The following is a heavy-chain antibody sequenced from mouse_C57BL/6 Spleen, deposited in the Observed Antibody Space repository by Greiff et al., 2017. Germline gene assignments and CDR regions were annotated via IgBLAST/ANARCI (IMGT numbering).Heavy chain of an antibody. V-gene: IGHV14-4*01. CDR3: TTRPHYYGSSPYYFDY. D-gene: IGHD1-1*01. CDR1: GFNIKDDY. J-gene: IGHJ2*01. Sequence: VQLQQSGAELVRPGASVKLSCTASGFNIKDDYMHWVKQRPEQGLEWIGWIDPENGDTEYASKVQGKATITADTSSNTAYLQLSSPTSEDTAVYYCTTRPHYYGSSPYYFDYWGQGTTLTVSS. CDR2: IDPENGDT.